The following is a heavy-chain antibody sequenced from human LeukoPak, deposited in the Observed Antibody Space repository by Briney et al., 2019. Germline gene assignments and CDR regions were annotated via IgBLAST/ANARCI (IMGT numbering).Heavy chain of an antibody. CDR2: ISYDGSHE. CDR3: AKDPSKWGISWYFDL. V-gene: IGHV3-30*18. Sequence: AGGSLRLSCAASGFSLDYYGMHWVRQAPGKGLEWVAVISYDGSHEYYADSVKGRFTISRDKSKNTLFLQMTSLRAEDTSVYYCAKDPSKWGISWYFDLWGRGTLVSVSS. CDR1: GFSLDYYG. D-gene: IGHD7-27*01. J-gene: IGHJ2*01.